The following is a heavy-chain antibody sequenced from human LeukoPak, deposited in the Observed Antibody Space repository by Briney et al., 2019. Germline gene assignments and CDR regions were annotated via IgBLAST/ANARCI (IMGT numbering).Heavy chain of an antibody. CDR2: IYYGGRT. J-gene: IGHJ6*03. Sequence: PSETLSLTCSVSGGSISSHYWTWVRQPPGQALEFIGYIYYGGRTQYNPSLKSRVTMTMDTSKNQFFLRLNSVSAADTAVYYCAREVTVAGTFYFYMDVWGKGTTVTVSS. V-gene: IGHV4-59*11. CDR1: GGSISSHY. CDR3: AREVTVAGTFYFYMDV. D-gene: IGHD6-19*01.